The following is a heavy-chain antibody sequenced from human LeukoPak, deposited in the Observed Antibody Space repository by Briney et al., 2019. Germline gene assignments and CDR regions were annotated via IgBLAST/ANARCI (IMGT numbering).Heavy chain of an antibody. V-gene: IGHV4-4*08. Sequence: PSETLSLTCTVSAVSISGFYWNWIRQPPRKGLEWVGYSHTGGRISSNPSLKSRVAFSMDTSKNQVSLRLNSVTATDTAVYYCARRRGGFGEGEFDYWGQGIPVTVST. CDR3: ARRRGGFGEGEFDY. CDR1: AVSISGFY. J-gene: IGHJ4*02. CDR2: SHTGGRI. D-gene: IGHD3-10*01.